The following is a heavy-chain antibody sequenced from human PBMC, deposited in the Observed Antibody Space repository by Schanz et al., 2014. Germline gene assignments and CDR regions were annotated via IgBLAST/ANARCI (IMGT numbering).Heavy chain of an antibody. V-gene: IGHV1-46*03. CDR3: ARDGGEVVRRVIEGVNHYYDGMDV. CDR1: GYTFTSYS. J-gene: IGHJ6*02. CDR2: INLSGGST. Sequence: QVQLVQSGAEVKKPGASVKVSCKASGYTFTSYSMHWVRQAPGQGLEWMGIINLSGGSTNNAQKFQGRLTMTRDTSTSTVYMELSRLRSEDTAVYYCARDGGEVVRRVIEGVNHYYDGMDVWGQGTTVTVSS. D-gene: IGHD3-10*01.